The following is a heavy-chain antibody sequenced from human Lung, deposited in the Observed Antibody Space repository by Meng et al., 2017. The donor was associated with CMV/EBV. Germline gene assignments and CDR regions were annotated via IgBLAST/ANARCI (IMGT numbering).Heavy chain of an antibody. D-gene: IGHD3-3*01. V-gene: IGHV3-66*02. CDR1: GFIVSDNY. CDR2: IYNEGRT. J-gene: IGHJ6*02. CDR3: ARLSDPEWLPFAMDV. Sequence: GGSXRLSCAVSGFIVSDNYMSWVRQAPGKGLECISVIYNEGRTFYVDSVKGRFTISIDNSKNTVYLQMSSLRADDTAVYFCARLSDPEWLPFAMDVWGQGXTVTVSS.